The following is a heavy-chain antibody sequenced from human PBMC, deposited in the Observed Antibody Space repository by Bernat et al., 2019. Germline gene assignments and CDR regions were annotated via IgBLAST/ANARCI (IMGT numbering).Heavy chain of an antibody. Sequence: EVQLVESGGGLVQPGGSLRLSCTASGFTFSTYWMTWFRQAPGKGLEWVASIKQDGSEKYYLDSVKGRFTISRDNTKNSLYLEMNSMRGEDTAVYYCATRPRQPESWGQGTLVTVSS. J-gene: IGHJ4*02. CDR3: ATRPRQPES. CDR1: GFTFSTYW. CDR2: IKQDGSEK. V-gene: IGHV3-7*01. D-gene: IGHD6-13*01.